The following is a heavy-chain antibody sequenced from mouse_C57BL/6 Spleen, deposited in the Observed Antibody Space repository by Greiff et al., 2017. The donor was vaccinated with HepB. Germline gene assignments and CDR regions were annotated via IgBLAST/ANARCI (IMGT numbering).Heavy chain of an antibody. V-gene: IGHV1-18*01. CDR2: INPNNGGT. D-gene: IGHD2-3*01. J-gene: IGHJ3*01. CDR3: ARWGLLEFAY. CDR1: GYTFTDYN. Sequence: VQLQQSGPELVKPGASVKIPCKASGYTFTDYNMDWVKQSHGKSLEWIGDINPNNGGTIYNQKFKGKATLTVDKSSSTAYMELRSLTSEDTAVYYCARWGLLEFAYWGQGTLVTVSA.